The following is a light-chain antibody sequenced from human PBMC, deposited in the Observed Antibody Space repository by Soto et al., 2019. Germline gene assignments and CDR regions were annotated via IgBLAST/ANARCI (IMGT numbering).Light chain of an antibody. CDR3: LSAYDYLFT. Sequence: AIQMTQSPSSLSASVGDRVTITCRASQDISKGLGWYQQKPGKAPTLVIYAASNLQSGVPSRFSGSGSGTDFTLHISSLQPEDLETYYCLSAYDYLFTFGHGTHLDIQ. CDR2: AAS. J-gene: IGKJ3*01. V-gene: IGKV1-6*01. CDR1: QDISKG.